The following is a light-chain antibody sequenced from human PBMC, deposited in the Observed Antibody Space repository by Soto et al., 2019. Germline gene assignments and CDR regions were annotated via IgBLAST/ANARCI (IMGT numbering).Light chain of an antibody. CDR2: DAS. CDR3: QQRSNWPPEIT. V-gene: IGKV3-11*01. J-gene: IGKJ5*01. CDR1: QRIEVSY. Sequence: IVLTQSPGTLSLSPVEGATLSFRASQRIEVSYLNWYQQTVGQPPRLLIYDASNRATGIPARFSGSGSGTDFTLTISSLEPEDFAVYYCQQRSNWPPEITFGQGTQLEIK.